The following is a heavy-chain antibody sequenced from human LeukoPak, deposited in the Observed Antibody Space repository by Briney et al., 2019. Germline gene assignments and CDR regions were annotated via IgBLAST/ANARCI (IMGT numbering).Heavy chain of an antibody. D-gene: IGHD6-13*01. V-gene: IGHV4-4*09. CDR2: IYTSGST. Sequence: PSETLSLTRTVSGGSISRDFWNWLRPPPGKGRECMGYIYTSGSTNHTPSLKSRVTISVDTSKIQFSLMLASVTAADAVVYYCARHWYLAYFQHWGQGTLVTVSS. CDR3: ARHWYLAYFQH. J-gene: IGHJ1*01. CDR1: GGSISRDF.